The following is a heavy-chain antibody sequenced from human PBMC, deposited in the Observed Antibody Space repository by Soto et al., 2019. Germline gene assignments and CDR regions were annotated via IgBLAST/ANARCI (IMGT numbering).Heavy chain of an antibody. CDR2: ISGSGGST. D-gene: IGHD6-13*01. Sequence: EVQLLESGGGLVQPGGSLRLSCAASGFTFSSYAMSWVLQAPGKGLEWVSAISGSGGSTYYADSVKGRFTISRDNSKNTLYLQMNSLRAEDTAVYYCAKARAAGTWSYYGMDVWGQGTTVTVSS. CDR3: AKARAAGTWSYYGMDV. J-gene: IGHJ6*02. CDR1: GFTFSSYA. V-gene: IGHV3-23*01.